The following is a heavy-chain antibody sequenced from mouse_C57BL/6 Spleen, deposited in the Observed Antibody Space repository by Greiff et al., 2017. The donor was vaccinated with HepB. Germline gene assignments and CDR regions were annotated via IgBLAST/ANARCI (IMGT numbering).Heavy chain of an antibody. J-gene: IGHJ2*01. CDR3: TRYSSALDY. V-gene: IGHV1-15*01. D-gene: IGHD3-2*02. CDR1: GYTFTDYE. CDR2: IDPETGGT. Sequence: QVHVKQSGAELVRPGASVTLSCKASGYTFTDYEMHWVKQTPVHGLEWIGAIDPETGGTAYNQKFKGKAILTADKSSSTAYMELRSLTSEDSAVYYCTRYSSALDYWGQGTTLTVSS.